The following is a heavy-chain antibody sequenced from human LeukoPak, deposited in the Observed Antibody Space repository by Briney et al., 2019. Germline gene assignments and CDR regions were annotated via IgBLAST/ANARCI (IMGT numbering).Heavy chain of an antibody. V-gene: IGHV1-18*04. J-gene: IGHJ5*02. CDR1: GYTFTGYY. CDR3: ARVWGVVVVATSWFDP. D-gene: IGHD2-15*01. CDR2: ISTYNGNT. Sequence: GASVKVSCKASGYTFTGYYMHWVRQAPGQGLEWMGWISTYNGNTKYAQKLQNRVTMTTDTFTSTAYMQLRSLRSDDTAVYYCARVWGVVVVATSWFDPWGQGTQVTVSS.